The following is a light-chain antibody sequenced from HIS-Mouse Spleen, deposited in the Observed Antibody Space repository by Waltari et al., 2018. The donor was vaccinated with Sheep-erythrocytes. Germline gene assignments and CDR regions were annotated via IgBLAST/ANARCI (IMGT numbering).Light chain of an antibody. CDR2: DFS. CDR3: CSYAGSYNHV. V-gene: IGLV2-11*01. J-gene: IGLJ1*01. CDR1: SSDVGGYNY. Sequence: QSALTQPRSVSGSPGQSVTIPCTGTSSDVGGYNYVPWYQQHPGKAPKLTIYDFSKRPSGVPDRFSGSKSGNTASLTISGLQAEDEADYYCCSYAGSYNHVFATGTKVTVL.